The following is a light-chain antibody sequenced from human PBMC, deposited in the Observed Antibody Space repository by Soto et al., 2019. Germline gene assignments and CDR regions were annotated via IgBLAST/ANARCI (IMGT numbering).Light chain of an antibody. CDR2: DSS. Sequence: DIQMTQPPSTLSASVGDRVTITCRASQSISSWLAWYQQKPGKAPKLLIYDSSSLESGVPSRFSGSRSGTEFTLTISSLQPDDFATYYCQEYNTYWTFGQGTKVDIK. J-gene: IGKJ1*01. CDR1: QSISSW. CDR3: QEYNTYWT. V-gene: IGKV1-5*01.